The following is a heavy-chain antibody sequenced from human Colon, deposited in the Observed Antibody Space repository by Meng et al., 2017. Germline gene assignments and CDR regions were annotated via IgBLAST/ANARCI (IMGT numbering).Heavy chain of an antibody. D-gene: IGHD4-17*01. CDR1: GFTFNTYA. CDR2: IRDSGDAT. CDR3: AKVKYFSSGFGDSRYYFFDS. J-gene: IGHJ4*02. Sequence: GESLKISCVASGFTFNTYAMSWVRQAPGKGLEWVAAIRDSGDATYYADTVKGRFTISRDNSMNTLFLQVNSLRAEDTAVYYCAKVKYFSSGFGDSRYYFFDSWGQGTLVTVSS. V-gene: IGHV3-23*01.